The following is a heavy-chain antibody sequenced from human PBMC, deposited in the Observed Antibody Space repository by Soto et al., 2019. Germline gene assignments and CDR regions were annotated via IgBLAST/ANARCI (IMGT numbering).Heavy chain of an antibody. CDR3: ARVSYGSGSYYYYYGMDV. V-gene: IGHV4-34*01. Sequence: SETLSLTCAVYGGSFSGYYWSWIRQPPGKGLEWIGEINHSGRTNYNPSLKSRVTISVDTSKNQFSLKLSSVTAADTAVYYCARVSYGSGSYYYYYGMDVWGQGTTVTVSS. J-gene: IGHJ6*02. CDR2: INHSGRT. CDR1: GGSFSGYY. D-gene: IGHD3-10*01.